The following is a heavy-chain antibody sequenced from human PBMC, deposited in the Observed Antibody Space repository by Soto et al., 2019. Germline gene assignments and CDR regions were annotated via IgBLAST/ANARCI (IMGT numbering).Heavy chain of an antibody. CDR2: IIPIFGTA. CDR3: AREVTMVRGVIGY. V-gene: IGHV1-69*13. D-gene: IGHD3-10*01. J-gene: IGHJ4*02. Sequence: GASVKVFCKASGGTFSSYAISWVRQAPGQGPEWMGGIIPIFGTANYAQKFQGRVTFTADESTSTAYMELSSLRSEDTAVYYCAREVTMVRGVIGYWGQGTLVTVSS. CDR1: GGTFSSYA.